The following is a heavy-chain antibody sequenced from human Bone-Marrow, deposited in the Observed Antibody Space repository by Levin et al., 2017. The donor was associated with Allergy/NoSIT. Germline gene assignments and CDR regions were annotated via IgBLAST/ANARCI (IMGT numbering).Heavy chain of an antibody. J-gene: IGHJ5*01. CDR2: ISDVGNNE. CDR1: GFSFSSYG. Sequence: GESLKISCAASGFSFSSYGMNWVRQAPGKGLEWVAVISDVGNNEYYADSVKGRFTISRDNFKNMLFLQMDSLRVDDTAVFYCAKGSSGWFQENDSWGQGTLVTVSS. V-gene: IGHV3-30*18. D-gene: IGHD6-19*01. CDR3: AKGSSGWFQENDS.